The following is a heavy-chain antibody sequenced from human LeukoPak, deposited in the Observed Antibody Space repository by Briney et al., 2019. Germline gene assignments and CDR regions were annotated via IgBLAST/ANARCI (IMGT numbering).Heavy chain of an antibody. D-gene: IGHD4-17*01. V-gene: IGHV4-34*01. CDR1: GAAFSGHY. CDR2: INHSGGA. J-gene: IGHJ6*03. CDR3: ARYGTYYYYYYMDV. Sequence: SETLSLTCAVYGAAFSGHYWSWSRQPPGKGLEWIGEINHSGGANYNPSLKSRVTMSVDTSKNQFSLNLTSVTAADTAVYYCARYGTYYYYYYMDVWGKGTTVTVSS.